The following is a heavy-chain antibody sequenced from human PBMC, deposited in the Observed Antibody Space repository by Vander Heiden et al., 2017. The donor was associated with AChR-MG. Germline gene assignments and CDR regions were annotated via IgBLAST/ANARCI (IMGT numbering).Heavy chain of an antibody. Sequence: EVQLVESGGGLVQPWGSLKLSCAASGFPFRCSAMHWVRQAYGKGLEWVGRIRSKANSYATAYAASVKGRFNISRDDSKNTAYLQMNSLKTEDTAVDDCTRLIRFLDARGMDVWGQGTTVTVS. CDR2: IRSKANSYAT. J-gene: IGHJ6*02. D-gene: IGHD3-3*01. CDR1: GFPFRCSA. CDR3: TRLIRFLDARGMDV. V-gene: IGHV3-73*02.